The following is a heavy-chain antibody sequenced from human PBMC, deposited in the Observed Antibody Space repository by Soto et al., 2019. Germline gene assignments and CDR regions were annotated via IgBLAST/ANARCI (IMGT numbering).Heavy chain of an antibody. D-gene: IGHD6-19*01. CDR1: GGSVSSGSYY. CDR2: IYYSGST. CDR3: ARRSSGWYWFDP. Sequence: SETLSLTCTVSGGSVSSGSYYWSWIRQPPGKGLEWIGYIYYSGSTNYNPSLKSRVTISVDTSKNQFSLKLSSVTAADTAVYYCARRSSGWYWFDPRGQGTLVTVSS. J-gene: IGHJ5*02. V-gene: IGHV4-61*01.